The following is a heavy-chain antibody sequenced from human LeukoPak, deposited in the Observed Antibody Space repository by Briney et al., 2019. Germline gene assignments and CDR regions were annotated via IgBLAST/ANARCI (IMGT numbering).Heavy chain of an antibody. Sequence: SETLSLTCAVYGGSFSGYYWSWIRQLPGKGLEWIGEINHSGSTNYNPSLKSRVTISVDTSKNQFSLKLSSVTAADTAVYYCARNSVMVRGVINWFDPWGQGTLVTVSS. J-gene: IGHJ5*02. D-gene: IGHD3-10*01. CDR3: ARNSVMVRGVINWFDP. CDR1: GGSFSGYY. CDR2: INHSGST. V-gene: IGHV4-34*01.